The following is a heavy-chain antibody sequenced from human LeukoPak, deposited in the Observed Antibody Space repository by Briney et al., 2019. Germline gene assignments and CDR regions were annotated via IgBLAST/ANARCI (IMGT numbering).Heavy chain of an antibody. V-gene: IGHV1-46*01. CDR1: GYTFTSYY. D-gene: IGHD6-13*01. Sequence: ASVKVSCKASGYTFTSYYMHWVRQAPGQGLEWMGIINPSGGSTSYAQKFQGRVTMTRDMSTSTVYMELSSLRSEDTAVYYCARESRQQLVLGSWGQGTLVTVSS. CDR3: ARESRQQLVLGS. J-gene: IGHJ4*02. CDR2: INPSGGST.